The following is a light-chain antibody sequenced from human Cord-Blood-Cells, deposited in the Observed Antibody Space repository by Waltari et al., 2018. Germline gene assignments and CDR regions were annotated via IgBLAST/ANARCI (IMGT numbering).Light chain of an antibody. J-gene: IGKJ2*01. V-gene: IGKV1-9*01. CDR2: AAS. CDR3: QQLNSYPYT. Sequence: DIQLTQSPSFLSASVGDRVTITCRASQGISSYLAWYQQKPGKAPKLLTYAASTLQSGXPSRFSGSGSGTEFTLTISSLQPEDFATYYCQQLNSYPYTFGQGTKLEIK. CDR1: QGISSY.